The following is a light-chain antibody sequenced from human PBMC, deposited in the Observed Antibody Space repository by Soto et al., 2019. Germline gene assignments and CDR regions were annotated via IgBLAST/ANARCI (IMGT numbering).Light chain of an antibody. Sequence: QSVLTQSPSASASLGASVKLTCTLSSGHSSYAIAWHQKQPGKGPRYLMDLNNDGSHSKGDGIPDRFSGSSSGAERYLIISILQSEDEADYYCQTWGTGFQVFGGGPKLTVL. CDR2: LNNDGSH. J-gene: IGLJ2*01. V-gene: IGLV4-69*01. CDR3: QTWGTGFQV. CDR1: SGHSSYA.